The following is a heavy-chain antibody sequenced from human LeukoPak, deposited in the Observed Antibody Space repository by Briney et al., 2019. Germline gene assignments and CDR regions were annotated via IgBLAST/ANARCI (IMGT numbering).Heavy chain of an antibody. Sequence: KTSETLSPTCTVSGGSISSYYWSWLRQPPGKGLEWIGYIYCSGSTNYNPSLKSRVTISVDTSKNQFSLKLSSVTAADTAVYYCARVSGGYYDFWSGYSNWFDPWGQGTLVTVSS. V-gene: IGHV4-59*01. CDR2: IYCSGST. D-gene: IGHD3-3*01. CDR1: GGSISSYY. J-gene: IGHJ5*02. CDR3: ARVSGGYYDFWSGYSNWFDP.